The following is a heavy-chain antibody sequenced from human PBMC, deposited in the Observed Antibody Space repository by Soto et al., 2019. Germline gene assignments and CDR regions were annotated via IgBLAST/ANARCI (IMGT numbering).Heavy chain of an antibody. CDR3: ATIGGNIPDYYYYYMDV. Sequence: SETLSLTCTVSGGSISSSSYYWGWIRQPPGKGLEWIGSIYYSGSTYYNPSLKSRVTISVDTSKNQFSLKLSSVTAADTAVYYCATIGGNIPDYYYYYMDVWGKGTTVTVSS. J-gene: IGHJ6*03. V-gene: IGHV4-39*07. D-gene: IGHD3-10*01. CDR2: IYYSGST. CDR1: GGSISSSSYY.